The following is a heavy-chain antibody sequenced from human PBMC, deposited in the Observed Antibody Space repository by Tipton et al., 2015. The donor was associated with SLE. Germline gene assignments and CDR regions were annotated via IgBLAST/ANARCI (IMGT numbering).Heavy chain of an antibody. J-gene: IGHJ3*02. CDR3: ARDQFSRYAFDI. CDR2: ISGSGGST. Sequence: SLRLSCAASGFTFSSYAMSWVRQAPGKGLEWVSAISGSGGSTYYADSVKGRFTISRDNAKNSLYLQMNSLRAEDTAVYYCARDQFSRYAFDIWGQGTMVTVSS. V-gene: IGHV3-23*01. CDR1: GFTFSSYA. D-gene: IGHD2/OR15-2a*01.